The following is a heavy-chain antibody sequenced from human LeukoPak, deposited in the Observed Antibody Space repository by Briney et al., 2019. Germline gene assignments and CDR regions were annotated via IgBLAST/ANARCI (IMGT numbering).Heavy chain of an antibody. D-gene: IGHD5-18*01. CDR1: VYTFTRYY. V-gene: IGHV1-2*02. CDR3: VRELPGIQLWTTAPQHIDY. Sequence: SVKVSCKASVYTFTRYYMHWVRQAPAQGVEWMGWINPNSGGRNYAQKFQGRVSMTKDTSISTAYMELSRLRSDGRAVCYCVRELPGIQLWTTAPQHIDYWGQGTLVTVSS. CDR2: INPNSGGR. J-gene: IGHJ4*02.